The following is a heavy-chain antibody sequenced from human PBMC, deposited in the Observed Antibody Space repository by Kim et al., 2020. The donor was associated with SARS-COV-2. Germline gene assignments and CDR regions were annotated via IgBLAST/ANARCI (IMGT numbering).Heavy chain of an antibody. CDR1: GYTFAAYG. Sequence: ASVKVSCKASGYTFAAYGISWVRQARGQGLEWMGGIGAYNGMSDYGQSFHDRITMTTDISSSTAYLEVRSLRSDDTAIYYCARGGRGDHFYNGMDVWGQGTALILSS. J-gene: IGHJ6*02. D-gene: IGHD2-21*02. CDR3: ARGGRGDHFYNGMDV. CDR2: IGAYNGMS. V-gene: IGHV1-18*01.